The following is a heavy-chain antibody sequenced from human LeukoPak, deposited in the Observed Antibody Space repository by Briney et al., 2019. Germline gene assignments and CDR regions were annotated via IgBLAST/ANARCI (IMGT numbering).Heavy chain of an antibody. D-gene: IGHD6-13*01. Sequence: SETLSLTCAVYGGSFSGYYWSWIRQPPGKGLEWIGEINHSGSTNYNPSLKSRVTISVDTSENQFSLKLSSVTAADTAVYYCVGMQIAAAPRWGQGTPVTVSS. CDR1: GGSFSGYY. J-gene: IGHJ4*02. CDR2: INHSGST. CDR3: VGMQIAAAPR. V-gene: IGHV4-34*01.